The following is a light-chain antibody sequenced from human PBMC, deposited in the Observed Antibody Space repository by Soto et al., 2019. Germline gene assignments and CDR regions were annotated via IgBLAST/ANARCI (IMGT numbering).Light chain of an antibody. CDR2: KAS. J-gene: IGKJ1*01. V-gene: IGKV1-5*03. Sequence: DIQMTQSPSTLSASVGDRVTITCRASQSSSTWLAWYQQKPGKAPKLLIYKASSLEIGVPSRFSGSGSGTEFTLTISSLQPDDLATYYCQQYNSYSWTF. CDR1: QSSSTW. CDR3: QQYNSYSWT.